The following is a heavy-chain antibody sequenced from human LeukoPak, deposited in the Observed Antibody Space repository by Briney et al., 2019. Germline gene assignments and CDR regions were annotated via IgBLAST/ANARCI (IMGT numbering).Heavy chain of an antibody. V-gene: IGHV3-53*01. Sequence: GGSLRLSCAVSGFRVSSNHMTWVRQAPGKGLEWVSLIYTGDVTYYADSVKGRFTISTDNSKNILYLQMDSLTAEDTALYYCAREREYDPYIDYWGQGTLVTVSS. J-gene: IGHJ4*02. CDR3: AREREYDPYIDY. CDR2: IYTGDVT. CDR1: GFRVSSNH. D-gene: IGHD3-16*01.